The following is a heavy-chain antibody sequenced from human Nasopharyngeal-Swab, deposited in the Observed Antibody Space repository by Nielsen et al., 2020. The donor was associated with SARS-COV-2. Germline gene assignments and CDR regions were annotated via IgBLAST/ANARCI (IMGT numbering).Heavy chain of an antibody. D-gene: IGHD3-22*01. V-gene: IGHV3-21*01. CDR3: ARDDTYGMDV. CDR2: INHRGSFI. J-gene: IGHJ6*02. Sequence: VRQAPGKGLEWVSSINHRGSFIYYADSVKGRFTISRDNAKNSLYLQINSLRAGDTAVYFCARDDTYGMDVWGQGTTVTVSS.